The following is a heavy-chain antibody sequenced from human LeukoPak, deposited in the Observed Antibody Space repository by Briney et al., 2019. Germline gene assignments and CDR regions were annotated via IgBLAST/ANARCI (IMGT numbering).Heavy chain of an antibody. J-gene: IGHJ3*02. CDR2: INHSGST. D-gene: IGHD4-23*01. V-gene: IGHV4-34*01. Sequence: SETLSLTCAVYGGSFSGYYWSWIRQPPGKGLEWIGEINHSGSTNYNPSLKSRVTISVDTSKNQFSLKLSSVTAADTAVYYCARGPPPTFTVVGVRAFDIWGQGTMVTVSS. CDR3: ARGPPPTFTVVGVRAFDI. CDR1: GGSFSGYY.